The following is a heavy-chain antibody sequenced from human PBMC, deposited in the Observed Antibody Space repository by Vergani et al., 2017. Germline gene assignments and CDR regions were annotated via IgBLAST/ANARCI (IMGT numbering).Heavy chain of an antibody. CDR2: IGSSGPYI. Sequence: VQLVESGGGLVKPGGSLRLSCAASGFTFSDFSMSWVRQAPGKGLEWVAFIGSSGPYINYADSVKGRFIISRDNAKNSLYLQMNSLRAEDTAVYYCARVGCSSTSCYVGPYYFDYWGQGTLVTVSS. CDR1: GFTFSDFS. CDR3: ARVGCSSTSCYVGPYYFDY. D-gene: IGHD2-2*01. V-gene: IGHV3-21*01. J-gene: IGHJ4*02.